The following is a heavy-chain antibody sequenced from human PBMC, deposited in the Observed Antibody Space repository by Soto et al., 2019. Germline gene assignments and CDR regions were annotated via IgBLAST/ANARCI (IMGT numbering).Heavy chain of an antibody. CDR2: IKSKTDGGTT. J-gene: IGHJ1*01. Sequence: GGSLRLSCAASGFPFSNAWMSWVRQAPGKGLEWVGRIKSKTDGGTTDYAAPVKGRFTISRDDSKNTLYLQMNSLKTEDTAVYYCTTGLDCSGGSCYSEYFQHWGQGTLVTVSS. CDR1: GFPFSNAW. CDR3: TTGLDCSGGSCYSEYFQH. V-gene: IGHV3-15*01. D-gene: IGHD2-15*01.